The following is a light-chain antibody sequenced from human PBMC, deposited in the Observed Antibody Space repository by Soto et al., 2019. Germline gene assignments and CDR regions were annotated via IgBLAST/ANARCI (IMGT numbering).Light chain of an antibody. CDR2: GAS. J-gene: IGKJ5*01. CDR1: QSVSSD. Sequence: EIVMTQSPATLSVSPGERATLSCRASQSVSSDLAWYHQKPGQAPRLLIYGASARATGIPARFSGSGSGTEFTLTISSLQPEDFATYYCQHRNDYPITFGQGTRLEIK. V-gene: IGKV3-15*01. CDR3: QHRNDYPIT.